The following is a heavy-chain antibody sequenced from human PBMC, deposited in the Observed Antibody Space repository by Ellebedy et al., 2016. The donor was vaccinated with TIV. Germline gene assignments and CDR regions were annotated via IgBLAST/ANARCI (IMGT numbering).Heavy chain of an antibody. CDR3: ARMWFQVPFLDY. Sequence: PGGSLRLSCAASGFTFTDYYMSWIRQAPGTGLEWISYISSSGIPIYSADSVKGRFTISRDNAKNSLYLRMNSLRADDTAVYYCARMWFQVPFLDYWGQGTLVTVSS. CDR1: GFTFTDYY. J-gene: IGHJ4*02. V-gene: IGHV3-11*01. D-gene: IGHD2-21*01. CDR2: ISSSGIPI.